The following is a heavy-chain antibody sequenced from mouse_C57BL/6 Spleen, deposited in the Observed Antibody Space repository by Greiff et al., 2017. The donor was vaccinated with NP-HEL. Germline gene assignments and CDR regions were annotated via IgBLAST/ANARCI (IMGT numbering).Heavy chain of an antibody. Sequence: QVHVKQSDAELVKPGASVKISCKVSGYTFTDHTIHWMKQRPEQGLEWIGYIYPRDGSTKYNEKFKGKAPLTADKSSSTAYMQLNILTSEDSAVYVCARPLYGNQYYYAMDYWGQGTSVTVSS. CDR1: GYTFTDHT. CDR3: ARPLYGNQYYYAMDY. J-gene: IGHJ4*01. D-gene: IGHD2-1*01. CDR2: IYPRDGST. V-gene: IGHV1-78*01.